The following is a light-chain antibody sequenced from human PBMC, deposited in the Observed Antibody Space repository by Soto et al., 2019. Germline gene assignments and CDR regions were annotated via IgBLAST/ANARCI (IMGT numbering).Light chain of an antibody. CDR2: AAS. Sequence: DIQLTQSPSFLSAAVGDRVTITCRASQDISSYLAWYQQKPGKAPDLLIYAASTLQSGVPSRFSGSGSGTEFTLTISSLQPEDFATYYCQRLNDYPLTFGGGTRVEIK. J-gene: IGKJ4*01. CDR1: QDISSY. CDR3: QRLNDYPLT. V-gene: IGKV1-9*01.